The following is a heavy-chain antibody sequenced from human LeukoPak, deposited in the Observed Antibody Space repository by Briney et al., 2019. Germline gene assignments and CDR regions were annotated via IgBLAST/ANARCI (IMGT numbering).Heavy chain of an antibody. V-gene: IGHV3-30*02. CDR2: IRYDGSNK. CDR3: ARVDGYLGDYSFDY. D-gene: IGHD6-25*01. Sequence: PGGSLRLSCAASGFTFSSYGMHWVRQAPGKGLEWVAFIRYDGSNKYYADSVKGRFTISRDNSKNTLYLQMNSLRAEDTALYYCARVDGYLGDYSFDYWGQGTLVTVSS. J-gene: IGHJ4*02. CDR1: GFTFSSYG.